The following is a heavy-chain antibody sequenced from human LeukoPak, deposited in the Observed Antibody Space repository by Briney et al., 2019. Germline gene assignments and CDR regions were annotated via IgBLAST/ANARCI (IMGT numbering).Heavy chain of an antibody. CDR1: GFTFSTHA. V-gene: IGHV3-23*01. D-gene: IGHD1-7*01. Sequence: LAGGSLRLSCAASGFTFSTHAMYWVRQAPGKGLEWVSAISGGGGSIYYADSVKGRFTISRDNSKNTLYLQMNSLGVEDTAVYYCAKGSSNFYFDSWGQGTLVTVSS. CDR2: ISGGGGSI. CDR3: AKGSSNFYFDS. J-gene: IGHJ4*02.